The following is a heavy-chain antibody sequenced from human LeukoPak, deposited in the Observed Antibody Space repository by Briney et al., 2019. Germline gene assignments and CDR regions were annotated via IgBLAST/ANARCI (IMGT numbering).Heavy chain of an antibody. CDR1: GGSFSGYY. D-gene: IGHD6-13*01. CDR3: ARGSSWYGFDY. J-gene: IGHJ4*02. Sequence: NSSETLSLTCAVYGGSFSGYYWSWIRQPPGKGLEWIGEINHSGSTNYNPSLKSRVTISVDTSKNQFSLKLSSVTAADTAVYYCARGSSWYGFDYWGQGTLVTVSS. CDR2: INHSGST. V-gene: IGHV4-34*01.